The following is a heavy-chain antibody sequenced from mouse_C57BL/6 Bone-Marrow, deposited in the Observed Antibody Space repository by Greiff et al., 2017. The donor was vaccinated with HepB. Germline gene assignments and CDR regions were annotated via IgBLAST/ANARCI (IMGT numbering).Heavy chain of an antibody. D-gene: IGHD2-4*01. CDR3: VPRNYDDAMDY. V-gene: IGHV1-81*01. Sequence: QVQLKHSGAELARPGASVKLSCKASGYTFTSYGISWVKQRTGQGLEWIGEIYPRSGNNYYNEKFKGKATLTADKSSRTAYMELRSLTSEDSAVYFCVPRNYDDAMDYWGQGTSVTVSS. J-gene: IGHJ4*01. CDR2: IYPRSGNN. CDR1: GYTFTSYG.